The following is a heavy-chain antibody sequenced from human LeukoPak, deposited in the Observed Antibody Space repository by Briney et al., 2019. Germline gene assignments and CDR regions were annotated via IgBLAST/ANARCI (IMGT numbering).Heavy chain of an antibody. CDR1: GFTFSSYA. CDR3: AKDERDYGDYQYYFDY. Sequence: PGGSLRLSCAASGFTFSSYAMSWVRQAPGKGLEWVSAISGSGGSTYYADSVKGRFTISRDNSKNTLYLQMNSLRAEDTAVYYCAKDERDYGDYQYYFDYWGQGTLVTVSS. J-gene: IGHJ4*02. V-gene: IGHV3-23*01. CDR2: ISGSGGST. D-gene: IGHD4-17*01.